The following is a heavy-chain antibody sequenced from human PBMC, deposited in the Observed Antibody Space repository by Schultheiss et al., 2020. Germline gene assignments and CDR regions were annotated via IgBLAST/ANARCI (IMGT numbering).Heavy chain of an antibody. D-gene: IGHD1-20*01. Sequence: SETLSLTCTVSGGSISSYYWSWIRQPAGKGLEWIGYIYYSGSTNYNPSLKSRVTISVDTSKNQFSLKLSSVTAADTAVYYCARGPRITGIGTLYYYYYGMDVWGQGTTVTVS. CDR3: ARGPRITGIGTLYYYYYGMDV. V-gene: IGHV4-59*12. CDR1: GGSISSYY. J-gene: IGHJ6*02. CDR2: IYYSGST.